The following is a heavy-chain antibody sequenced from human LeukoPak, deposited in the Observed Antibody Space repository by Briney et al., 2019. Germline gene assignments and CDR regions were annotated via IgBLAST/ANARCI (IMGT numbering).Heavy chain of an antibody. CDR2: IKQDGSEK. J-gene: IGHJ4*02. CDR3: ARDPSLSGDSSGYYS. CDR1: GFTFSSYW. Sequence: GGSLRLSCAASGFTFSSYWMSWVRQAPGKGLEWVANIKQDGSEKYYVDSVKGRFTISRDNAKNSLYLQMNSLRAEDTAVYYCARDPSLSGDSSGYYSWGQGTLVTVSS. D-gene: IGHD3-22*01. V-gene: IGHV3-7*01.